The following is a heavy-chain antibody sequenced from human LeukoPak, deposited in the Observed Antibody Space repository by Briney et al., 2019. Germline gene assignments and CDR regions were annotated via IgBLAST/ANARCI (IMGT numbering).Heavy chain of an antibody. J-gene: IGHJ4*02. CDR2: ISSSSGTNK. V-gene: IGHV3-11*01. CDR1: GFTFSDYY. CDR3: SRDGSLRSPPL. Sequence: GGSLRLSCAASGFTFSDYYMSWIRQAPGKGLEWVSYISSSSGTNKYYADSVRGRFTISRDNAKNSLHLEMDSLRAEDTAVYYCSRDGSLRSPPLWGQGTLVTVSS. D-gene: IGHD1-14*01.